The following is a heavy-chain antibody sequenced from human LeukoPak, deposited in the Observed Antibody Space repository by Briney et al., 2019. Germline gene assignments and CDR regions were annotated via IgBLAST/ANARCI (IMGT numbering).Heavy chain of an antibody. J-gene: IGHJ5*02. CDR3: ARVRARITMIVVVTDNWFDP. CDR1: GGSFSGYY. D-gene: IGHD3-22*01. Sequence: SETLSLTRAVYGGSFSGYYWSWIRQPPGKGLEWIGEINHSGSTNYNPSLKSRVTISVDTSKNQFSLKLSSVTAADTAVYYCARVRARITMIVVVTDNWFDPWGQGTLVTVSS. V-gene: IGHV4-34*01. CDR2: INHSGST.